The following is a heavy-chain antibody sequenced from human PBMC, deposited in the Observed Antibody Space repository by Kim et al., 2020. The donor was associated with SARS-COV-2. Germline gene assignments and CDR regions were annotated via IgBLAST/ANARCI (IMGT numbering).Heavy chain of an antibody. Sequence: GGSLRLSCAASGFTFSSYGMHWVRQAPGKGLEWVAVIWYDGSNKYYADSVKGRFTISRDNSKNTLYLQMNSLRAEDTAVYYCAREDNYYGSGSYNCFDYWGQGTLVTVSS. V-gene: IGHV3-33*01. CDR2: IWYDGSNK. CDR3: AREDNYYGSGSYNCFDY. CDR1: GFTFSSYG. D-gene: IGHD3-10*01. J-gene: IGHJ4*02.